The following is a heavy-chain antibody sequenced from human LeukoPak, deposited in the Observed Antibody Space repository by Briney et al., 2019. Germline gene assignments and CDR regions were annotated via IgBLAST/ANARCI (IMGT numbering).Heavy chain of an antibody. CDR2: MKHSERT. Sequence: PSETLSLTCTVSGGSISSYYWSWIRQPPGKGLEWIGEMKHSERTDYNPSLKSRVTISLDTSKNQFSLKLTSVTAADTAVYYCARGTSPDWPTLHYWGQGTLVTVSS. V-gene: IGHV4-34*01. D-gene: IGHD3/OR15-3a*01. CDR1: GGSISSYY. CDR3: ARGTSPDWPTLHY. J-gene: IGHJ4*02.